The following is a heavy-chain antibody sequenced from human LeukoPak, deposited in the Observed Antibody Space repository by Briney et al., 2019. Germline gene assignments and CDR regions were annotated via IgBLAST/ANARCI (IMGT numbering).Heavy chain of an antibody. CDR1: GGTFSSYA. CDR3: ARHAMRLYYFDY. D-gene: IGHD2-15*01. Sequence: AWVKVSCKASGGTFSSYAISWVRQAPGQGLEWMGGIIPIFGTANYAQKFQGRVTITTDESTSTAYMELSSLRSEDTAVYYCARHAMRLYYFDYWGQGTLVTVSS. V-gene: IGHV1-69*05. J-gene: IGHJ4*02. CDR2: IIPIFGTA.